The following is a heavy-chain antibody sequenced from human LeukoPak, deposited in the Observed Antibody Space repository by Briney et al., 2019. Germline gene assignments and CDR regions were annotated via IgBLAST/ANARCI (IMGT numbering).Heavy chain of an antibody. D-gene: IGHD6-13*01. V-gene: IGHV4-59*12. J-gene: IGHJ5*02. Sequence: SETLSLTCTVSGGSISSYYWSWIRQPPGKGLEWIGYIYYSGSTNYNPSLKSRVTISVDTSKNQFSLQLNSVTPEDTAVYYCASQLVQFSWFDPWGQGTLVTVSS. CDR1: GGSISSYY. CDR2: IYYSGST. CDR3: ASQLVQFSWFDP.